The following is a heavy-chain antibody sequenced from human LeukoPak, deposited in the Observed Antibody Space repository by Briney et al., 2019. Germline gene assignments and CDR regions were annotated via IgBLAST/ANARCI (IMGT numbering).Heavy chain of an antibody. Sequence: GGSLRLSCVASGFTLSSSSMAWVRQAPGGRPDWVSDIYSDSSDTYYADSVKGRLSISRDDSKNTLYLQMYSLRTEDTATYYCAKRLNHNYFEYWGRGTLVTVSP. CDR1: GFTLSSSS. V-gene: IGHV3-23*03. CDR3: AKRLNHNYFEY. D-gene: IGHD6-19*01. CDR2: IYSDSSDT. J-gene: IGHJ4*02.